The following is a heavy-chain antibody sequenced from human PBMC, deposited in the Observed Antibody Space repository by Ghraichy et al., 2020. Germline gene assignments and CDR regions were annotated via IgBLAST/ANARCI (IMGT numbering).Heavy chain of an antibody. D-gene: IGHD6-13*01. CDR3: ARGVAAAGQSYYYYYYGMDV. V-gene: IGHV4-39*01. CDR2: IYYSGST. CDR1: GGSISSSSYY. Sequence: SETLSLTCTVSGGSISSSSYYWGWIRQPPGKGLEWIGSIYYSGSTYYNPSLKSRVTISVDTSKNQFSLKLSSVTAADTAVYYCARGVAAAGQSYYYYYYGMDVWGQGTTVTVSS. J-gene: IGHJ6*02.